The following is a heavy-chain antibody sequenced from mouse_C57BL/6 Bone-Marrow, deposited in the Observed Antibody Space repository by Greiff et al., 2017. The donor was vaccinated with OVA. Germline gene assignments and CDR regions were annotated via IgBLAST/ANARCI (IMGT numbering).Heavy chain of an antibody. J-gene: IGHJ1*03. CDR1: GFTFSDYY. V-gene: IGHV5-12*01. CDR2: ISNGGGST. D-gene: IGHD4-1*01. Sequence: EVKLMESGGGLVQPGGSLKLSCAASGFTFSDYYMYWVRQTPEKRLEWVAYISNGGGSTYYPDTVKGRFTISRDNAKNTLYLQMSRLKSEDTAMYYCASSWDDWYFDVWGTGTTVTVSS. CDR3: ASSWDDWYFDV.